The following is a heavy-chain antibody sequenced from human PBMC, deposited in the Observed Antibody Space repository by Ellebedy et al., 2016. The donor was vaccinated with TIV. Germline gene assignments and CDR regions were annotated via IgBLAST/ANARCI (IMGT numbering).Heavy chain of an antibody. CDR1: GGSVSSGSYY. V-gene: IGHV4-61*01. CDR3: ARDLGPNHWFDP. CDR2: IYYSGST. J-gene: IGHJ5*02. Sequence: SETLSLXXTVSGGSVSSGSYYWSWIRQPPGKGLEWIGYIYYSGSTNYNPSLKSRVTISVDTSKNQFSLKLSSVTAADTAVYYCARDLGPNHWFDPWGQGTLVTVSS.